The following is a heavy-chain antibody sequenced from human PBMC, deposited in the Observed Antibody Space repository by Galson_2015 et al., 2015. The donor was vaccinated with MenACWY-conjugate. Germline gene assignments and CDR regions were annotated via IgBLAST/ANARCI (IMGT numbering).Heavy chain of an antibody. V-gene: IGHV1-69*13. Sequence: SVKVSCKASGGTLSTYGVSWVRQAPGQGLEWMGGIIPTSGTTHYAAKFKGRVTIIADESTSTVYMDLTRLKSEDTAMYFCARARKRVIEPVPRHFHYYNGMDVRGQGTMVVVS. CDR3: ARARKRVIEPVPRHFHYYNGMDV. CDR2: IIPTSGTT. D-gene: IGHD1-14*01. J-gene: IGHJ6*02. CDR1: GGTLSTYG.